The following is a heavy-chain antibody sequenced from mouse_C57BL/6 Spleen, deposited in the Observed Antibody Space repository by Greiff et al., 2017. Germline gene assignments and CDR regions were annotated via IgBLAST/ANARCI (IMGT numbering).Heavy chain of an antibody. Sequence: EVKVEESGPGLVKPSQSLSLTCSVTGYSITSGYYWNWIRQFPGNKLEWMGYISYDGSNNYNPSLKNRISITRDTSKNQFFLKLNSVTTEDTATYYCARDGSPYYFDYWGQGTTLTVSS. CDR1: GYSITSGYY. J-gene: IGHJ2*01. V-gene: IGHV3-6*01. CDR3: ARDGSPYYFDY. CDR2: ISYDGSN. D-gene: IGHD2-2*01.